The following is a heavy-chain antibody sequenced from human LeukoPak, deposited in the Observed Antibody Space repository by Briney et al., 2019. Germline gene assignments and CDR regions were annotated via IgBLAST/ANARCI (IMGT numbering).Heavy chain of an antibody. CDR1: GYSISSGYY. CDR2: IYHSGST. D-gene: IGHD1-26*01. J-gene: IGHJ4*02. V-gene: IGHV4-38-2*02. Sequence: PSETLSLTCTVSGYSISSGYYWGWIRQPPGKGLEWIGSIYHSGSTYYNPSLKSRVTISVDTSKNQLSLKLSSVTAADTAVYYCASGRAFDYWGQGTLVTVSS. CDR3: ASGRAFDY.